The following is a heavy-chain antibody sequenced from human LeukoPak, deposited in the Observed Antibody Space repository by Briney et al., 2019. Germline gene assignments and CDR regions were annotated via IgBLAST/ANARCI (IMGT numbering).Heavy chain of an antibody. J-gene: IGHJ3*02. CDR2: ISGSGGST. V-gene: IGHV3-23*01. D-gene: IGHD3-10*01. Sequence: GGSLRLSCAASGFTFSSYGMSWVRQAPGKGLEWVSAISGSGGSTYYADSVKGRFTISRDNAKNSLYLQMNSLRAEDTAVYYCARVSRGFDIWGQGTMVTVSS. CDR3: ARVSRGFDI. CDR1: GFTFSSYG.